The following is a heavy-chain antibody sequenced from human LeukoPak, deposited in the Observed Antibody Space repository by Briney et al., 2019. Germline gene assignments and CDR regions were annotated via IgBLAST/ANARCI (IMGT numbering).Heavy chain of an antibody. CDR3: ARGDFDDYGDYVDAFEF. CDR1: GFTFSDYY. J-gene: IGHJ3*01. V-gene: IGHV3-7*01. Sequence: GGSLRLSCAASGFTFSDYYMGWIRQVPGKGLEWVANIKPDGSEKYCVGSVKGRFTIYRDNAKNSLYLQMNSLRAEDTALYYCARGDFDDYGDYVDAFEFWGQGTMVTVSA. D-gene: IGHD4-17*01. CDR2: IKPDGSEK.